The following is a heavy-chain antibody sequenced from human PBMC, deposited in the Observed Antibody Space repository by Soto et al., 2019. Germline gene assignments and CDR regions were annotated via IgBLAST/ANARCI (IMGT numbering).Heavy chain of an antibody. Sequence: ASVKVSCKTSGYTFSNYGITWVRQAPGQPLEWLGWISLYSDGTNYAQKFQGRVSMTTDTSTTTAYMELRSLRSDDTAVYYCAIVVPGPQASFRLCGQGTLVTLSS. CDR2: ISLYSDGT. V-gene: IGHV1-18*01. CDR3: AIVVPGPQASFRL. J-gene: IGHJ4*02. CDR1: GYTFSNYG. D-gene: IGHD2-2*01.